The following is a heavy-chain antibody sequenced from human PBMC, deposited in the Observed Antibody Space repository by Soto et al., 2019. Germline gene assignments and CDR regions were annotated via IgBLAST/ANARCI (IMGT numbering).Heavy chain of an antibody. D-gene: IGHD3-16*01. J-gene: IGHJ6*02. CDR3: AKGRGGKTVANFGMDV. CDR1: GYSVSNDY. V-gene: IGHV1-46*01. Sequence: ASVKVSFKASGYSVSNDYLHWVRQAPGQGFEWLGLISPFGGATAYAQRFKGRVTVTMDKSSTTFYLELSSLRSDDTAVYYCAKGRGGKTVANFGMDVWGQGVTVTVS. CDR2: ISPFGGAT.